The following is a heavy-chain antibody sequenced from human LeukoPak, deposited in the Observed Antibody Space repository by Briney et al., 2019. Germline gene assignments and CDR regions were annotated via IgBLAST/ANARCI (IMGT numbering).Heavy chain of an antibody. Sequence: ASVKVSCKASGYTFTGYYMHWVRQAPGQGLEWMGWINPNSGGTNYAQKFQCRVTMTRDTSISTAYMELSRLRSDDTAVYYCARDSGLDIVVVPAAIQMDVWGKGTTVTVSS. D-gene: IGHD2-2*02. CDR2: INPNSGGT. CDR3: ARDSGLDIVVVPAAIQMDV. V-gene: IGHV1-2*02. CDR1: GYTFTGYY. J-gene: IGHJ6*04.